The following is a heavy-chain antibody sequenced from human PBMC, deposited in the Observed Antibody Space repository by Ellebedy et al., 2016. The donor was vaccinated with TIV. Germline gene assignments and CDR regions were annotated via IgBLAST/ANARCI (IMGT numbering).Heavy chain of an antibody. CDR2: IWYDGSNK. CDR1: GFTFSSYG. V-gene: IGHV3-33*08. Sequence: PGGSLRLSCAASGFTFSSYGMHWVRQAPGKGLEWVAVIWYDGSNKYYADSVKGRFTISRDNSKNTLYLQMNSLRAEDTAVYYCARDALGAHDAFDIWGQGTMVTVSS. CDR3: ARDALGAHDAFDI. J-gene: IGHJ3*02. D-gene: IGHD7-27*01.